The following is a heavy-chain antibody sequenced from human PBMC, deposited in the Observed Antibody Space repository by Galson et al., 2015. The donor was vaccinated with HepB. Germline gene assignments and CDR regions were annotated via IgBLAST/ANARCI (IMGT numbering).Heavy chain of an antibody. J-gene: IGHJ4*02. CDR1: GDGFRTYN. V-gene: IGHV1-69*13. Sequence: SVKVSCKASGDGFRTYNIIWVRQAPGQGLEWMGGIIPIFRIANYAQNFRGRVTITAEESTSTAYMGLGSLRSEDTAVYYCARGSTITSSVYAFWGQGTLVTVSS. D-gene: IGHD2-2*01. CDR3: ARGSTITSSVYAF. CDR2: IIPIFRIA.